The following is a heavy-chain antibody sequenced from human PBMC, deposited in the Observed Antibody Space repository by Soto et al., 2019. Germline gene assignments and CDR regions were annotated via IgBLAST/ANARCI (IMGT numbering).Heavy chain of an antibody. Sequence: QVQLVQSGAEVKKPGASVKVSCKASGYTFTSYDINWVRQATGQGLEWMGWMNPNSGNTGYAQKFQGRVTMTRNTSISTAYMEVGSLRSEDTAVYYCARGRRGFNWLFRYYGMDVWGQGTTVTVSS. CDR2: MNPNSGNT. V-gene: IGHV1-8*01. CDR1: GYTFTSYD. D-gene: IGHD3-9*01. J-gene: IGHJ6*02. CDR3: ARGRRGFNWLFRYYGMDV.